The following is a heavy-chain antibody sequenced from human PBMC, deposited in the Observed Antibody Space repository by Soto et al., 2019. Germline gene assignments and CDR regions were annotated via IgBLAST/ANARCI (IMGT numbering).Heavy chain of an antibody. J-gene: IGHJ5*02. CDR2: INHSGST. D-gene: IGHD6-13*01. CDR3: ARGKAAAGTETNWFDP. Sequence: SETLSLTCAVYGGSFSGYYWSWIRQPPGKGLEWIGEINHSGSTNYNPSLKSRVTISVDTSKNQFSLKLSSVTAADTAVYYCARGKAAAGTETNWFDPWGQGTLVTVSS. CDR1: GGSFSGYY. V-gene: IGHV4-34*01.